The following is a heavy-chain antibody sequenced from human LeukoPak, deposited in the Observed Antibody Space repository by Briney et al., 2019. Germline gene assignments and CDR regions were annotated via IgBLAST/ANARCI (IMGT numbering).Heavy chain of an antibody. CDR1: GGSFSGYY. J-gene: IGHJ4*02. CDR2: INHSGST. V-gene: IGHV4-34*01. Sequence: PSETLSLTCAVYGGSFSGYYWSWLRQPPGKGLEWIGEINHSGSTNYNPSLKSRVTISVDTSKNQFSLKLSSVTAADTAVYYCARGRILGYYDFWSGYYTGGYFDYWGQGTLVTVSS. CDR3: ARGRILGYYDFWSGYYTGGYFDY. D-gene: IGHD3-3*01.